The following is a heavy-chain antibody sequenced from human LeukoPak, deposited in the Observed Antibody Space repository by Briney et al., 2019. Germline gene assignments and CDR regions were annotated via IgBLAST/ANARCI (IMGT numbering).Heavy chain of an antibody. CDR2: MNPNSGNT. J-gene: IGHJ4*02. CDR3: ARGSRILGYCSSTSCYVDY. Sequence: ASVKVSCKASGYTFTSYDINWVRQATGQGLEWMGWMNPNSGNTGYAQKFQGRVTMTRNTSISTAYMELSSLRSEDTAVYYCARGSRILGYCSSTSCYVDYWGQGTLVTVSS. V-gene: IGHV1-8*01. CDR1: GYTFTSYD. D-gene: IGHD2-2*01.